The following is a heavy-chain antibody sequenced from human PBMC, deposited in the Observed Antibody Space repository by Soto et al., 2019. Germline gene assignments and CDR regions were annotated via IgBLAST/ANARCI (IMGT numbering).Heavy chain of an antibody. CDR3: ARAVMVRGVMGYYFDY. Sequence: SETLSLTCTVSGGSISSSSYYWGWIRQPPGKGLEWIGSIYYSGSTYYNPSLKSRVTISVDTSKNQFSLKLSSVTAADTAVYYCARAVMVRGVMGYYFDYWGQGTLVTVSS. J-gene: IGHJ4*02. CDR1: GGSISSSSYY. CDR2: IYYSGST. D-gene: IGHD3-10*01. V-gene: IGHV4-39*07.